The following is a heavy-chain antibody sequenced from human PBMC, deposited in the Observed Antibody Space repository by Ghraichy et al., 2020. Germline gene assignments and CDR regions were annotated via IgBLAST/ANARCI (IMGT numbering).Heavy chain of an antibody. D-gene: IGHD2-15*01. CDR3: ARHPRRYCSGGSCYLFDY. CDR2: IYYSGST. CDR1: GGSISSSSYY. V-gene: IGHV4-39*01. Sequence: ETLSLTCTVSGGSISSSSYYWGWIRQPPGKGLEWIGSIYYSGSTYYNPSLKSRVTISVDTSKNQFSLKLSSVTAADTAVYYCARHPRRYCSGGSCYLFDYWGQGTLVTVSS. J-gene: IGHJ4*02.